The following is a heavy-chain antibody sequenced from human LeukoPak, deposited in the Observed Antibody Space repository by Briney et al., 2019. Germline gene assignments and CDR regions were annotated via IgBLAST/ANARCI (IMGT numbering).Heavy chain of an antibody. CDR2: IGYSGGDI. Sequence: GGSLRLSCAASGFTFSSYAMTWVRQAPGKGLEWVSVIGYSGGDIQYADSVKGRFTISRDNSKNTLYLQMNSLRVEDTAVYYCAKYAPPTTVVTRFFDYRGQGTLVTVSS. D-gene: IGHD4-23*01. CDR3: AKYAPPTTVVTRFFDY. J-gene: IGHJ4*02. CDR1: GFTFSSYA. V-gene: IGHV3-23*01.